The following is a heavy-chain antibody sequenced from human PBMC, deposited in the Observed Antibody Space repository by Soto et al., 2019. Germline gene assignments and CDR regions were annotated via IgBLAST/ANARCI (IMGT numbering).Heavy chain of an antibody. J-gene: IGHJ6*03. V-gene: IGHV3-48*01. CDR3: AKSTKRRQEEFHYYYYMDV. Sequence: GGSLRLSCAAFGLTLSTSSMNWVRQAPGRGLEWISYIRRHTSVTAYADSVKGRFTISRDNAKNTLYLQMDSLRAEDTAVYYCAKSTKRRQEEFHYYYYMDVWGGGTTVTVSS. CDR1: GLTLSTSS. D-gene: IGHD2-21*01. CDR2: IRRHTSVT.